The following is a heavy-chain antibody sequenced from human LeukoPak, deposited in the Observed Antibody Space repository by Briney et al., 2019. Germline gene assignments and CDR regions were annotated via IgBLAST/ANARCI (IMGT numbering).Heavy chain of an antibody. J-gene: IGHJ4*02. D-gene: IGHD4-23*01. CDR3: AKDFNGGNCYIDY. CDR2: MSGRGVST. CDR1: GFTFTNYD. V-gene: IGHV3-23*01. Sequence: GGSLTLSCTASGFTFTNYDMSWLRQAPGKGLEWVSGMSGRGVSTYYADSVKGRFTISSDNSKNTLYLQMNSLIAEDTAIYYCAKDFNGGNCYIDYWGQGTLVTVAS.